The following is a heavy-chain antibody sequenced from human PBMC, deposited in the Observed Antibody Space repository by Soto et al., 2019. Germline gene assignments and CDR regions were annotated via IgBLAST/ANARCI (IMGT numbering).Heavy chain of an antibody. CDR3: ARGGGSTKVDY. CDR2: TSNSGST. Sequence: QVQLQESGPGLVKPSQTLSLTCTVSGGSITSSGYYWSWIRQHPGEGLEWIGFTSNSGSTSYNPSLKSRVTLSVDTSSNQFSLNLKSVTAVDPAVYYCARGGGSTKVDYWGQGTLVTVSS. V-gene: IGHV4-31*03. J-gene: IGHJ4*02. CDR1: GGSITSSGYY. D-gene: IGHD2-2*01.